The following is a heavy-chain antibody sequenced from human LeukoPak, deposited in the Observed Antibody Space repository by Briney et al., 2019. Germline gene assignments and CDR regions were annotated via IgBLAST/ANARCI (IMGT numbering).Heavy chain of an antibody. J-gene: IGHJ4*02. V-gene: IGHV3-23*01. Sequence: GGSLRLSCAASGFIFSTYAMSWVRQAPGKGLEWVSGISGSGGSTNYADSVKGRFTISRDNSKNTLYLQMNSLRAEDTAVYYCAKGVEPAADIKRTFDYWGQGTLVTVSS. CDR3: AKGVEPAADIKRTFDY. CDR2: ISGSGGST. D-gene: IGHD2-2*01. CDR1: GFIFSTYA.